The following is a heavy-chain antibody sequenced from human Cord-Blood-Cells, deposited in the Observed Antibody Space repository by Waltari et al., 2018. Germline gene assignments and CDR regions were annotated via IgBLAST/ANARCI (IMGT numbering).Heavy chain of an antibody. V-gene: IGHV4-61*09. J-gene: IGHJ5*02. CDR3: ARGSIVVVPAAHFDP. Sequence: QVQLQESGPGLVKPSQTLSLTCTVSGGSISSGSYYWSWIRQPAGKGLEWIGYIYTSGSTNYNPSLKCRVTISVDTSKNQFSLKLSSVTAADTAVYYCARGSIVVVPAAHFDPWGQGTLVTVSS. D-gene: IGHD2-2*01. CDR1: GGSISSGSYY. CDR2: IYTSGST.